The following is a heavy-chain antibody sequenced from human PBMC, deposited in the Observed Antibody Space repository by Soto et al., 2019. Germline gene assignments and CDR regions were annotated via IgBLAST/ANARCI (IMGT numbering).Heavy chain of an antibody. V-gene: IGHV3-11*01. CDR2: ISSSGSTI. CDR1: GFTFSDYY. CDR3: ARQLRFLEWLLYGGVDY. D-gene: IGHD3-3*01. J-gene: IGHJ4*02. Sequence: PGGSLRLSCAASGFTFSDYYMSWIRQAPGKGLEWVSYISSSGSTIYYADSVKGRFTISRDNAKNSLYLQMNSLRAEDTAVYYCARQLRFLEWLLYGGVDYWGQGTLVTVSS.